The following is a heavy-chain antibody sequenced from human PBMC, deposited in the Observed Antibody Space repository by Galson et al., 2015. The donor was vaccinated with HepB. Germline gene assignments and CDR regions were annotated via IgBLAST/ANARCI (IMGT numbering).Heavy chain of an antibody. CDR1: GYSFTSYW. V-gene: IGHV5-10-1*01. CDR2: FDPSDTYT. Sequence: SGAEVKKPGESLRISCKAFGYSFTSYWISWVRQMPGKGLGWMGRFDPSDTYTSYSPSFQGHVITSADKSISTAYLQWSSLKASDTAMYYCARHSRGTGGYYFDYWGQGTLVTVSS. D-gene: IGHD3-10*01. J-gene: IGHJ4*02. CDR3: ARHSRGTGGYYFDY.